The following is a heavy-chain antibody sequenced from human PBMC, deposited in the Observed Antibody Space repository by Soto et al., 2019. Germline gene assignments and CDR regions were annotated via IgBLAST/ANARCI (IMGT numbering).Heavy chain of an antibody. D-gene: IGHD3-10*01. CDR2: INHSGST. V-gene: IGHV4-34*01. Sequence: QVQLQQWGAGLLKPSETLSLTCAVYGGSFSGYYWSWIRQPPGKGLEWIGEINHSGSTNYNPSLKSRVTISVDTPKNQFSLKLSSVTAADTAVYYCASPRITMVRGVIHRQYFQHWGQGTLVTVSS. CDR3: ASPRITMVRGVIHRQYFQH. J-gene: IGHJ1*01. CDR1: GGSFSGYY.